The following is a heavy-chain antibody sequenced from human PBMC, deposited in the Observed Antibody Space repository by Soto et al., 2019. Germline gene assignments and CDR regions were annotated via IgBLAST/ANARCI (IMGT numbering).Heavy chain of an antibody. D-gene: IGHD6-19*01. CDR3: ARGRGPIAVASWFDP. CDR2: INHSGST. CDR1: GGSFSGYY. Sequence: SETLSLTCAVYGGSFSGYYWSWIRQPPGKGLEWIGEINHSGSTNYNPSLKSRVTISVDTSKNQFSLKLSSVTAADTAVYYCARGRGPIAVASWFDPWGQGTLVTVS. J-gene: IGHJ5*02. V-gene: IGHV4-34*01.